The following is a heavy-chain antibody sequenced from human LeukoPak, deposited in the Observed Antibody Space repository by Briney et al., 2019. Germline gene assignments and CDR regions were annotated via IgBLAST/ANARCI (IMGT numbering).Heavy chain of an antibody. Sequence: GGSLRLSCAASGFTFSSYEMNWVRQAPGKGLEWVSYISSSGSTIYYADSVKGRFTISRDNAKNSLYLQMNSLRAEDTAVYYCARATMSSGWYGGLKYYGMDVWGQGTTVTVSS. CDR2: ISSSGSTI. CDR1: GFTFSSYE. V-gene: IGHV3-48*03. D-gene: IGHD6-19*01. CDR3: ARATMSSGWYGGLKYYGMDV. J-gene: IGHJ6*02.